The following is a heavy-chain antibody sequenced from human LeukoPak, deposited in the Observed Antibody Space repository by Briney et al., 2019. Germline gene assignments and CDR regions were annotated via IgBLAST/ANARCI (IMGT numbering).Heavy chain of an antibody. V-gene: IGHV4-4*02. CDR3: ARGPPYIVVVTAIGFFDY. CDR1: GGSVSHSNW. Sequence: SGTLSLTCAVSGGSVSHSNWWTWVRQSPGKGLEWIGEVHPSEGTNYNPSLKSRVTISLDKSKNQFSLKLISVTAADTAVYYCARGPPYIVVVTAIGFFDYWGQGTLVTVSS. J-gene: IGHJ4*02. D-gene: IGHD2-21*02. CDR2: VHPSEGT.